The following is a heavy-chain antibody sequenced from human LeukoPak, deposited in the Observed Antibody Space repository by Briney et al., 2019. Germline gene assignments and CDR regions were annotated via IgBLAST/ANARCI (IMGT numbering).Heavy chain of an antibody. V-gene: IGHV3-23*01. D-gene: IGHD6-19*01. CDR2: ISAGGGST. CDR1: GFAFSSYA. Sequence: GGSLRLSCAASGFAFSSYAMTWVRQAPGKGLEWVSAISAGGGSTYYADSVKGRFTISRDNSKNTLYLQLNSLRAEDTAVYYCAKAGGWTNYFDYWGQGTLVTVSS. CDR3: AKAGGWTNYFDY. J-gene: IGHJ4*02.